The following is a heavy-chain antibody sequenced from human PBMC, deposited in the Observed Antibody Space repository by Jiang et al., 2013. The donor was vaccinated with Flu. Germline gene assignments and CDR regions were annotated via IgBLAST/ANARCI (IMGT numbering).Heavy chain of an antibody. V-gene: IGHV7-4-1*02. J-gene: IGHJ3*02. CDR1: GYTFTSYA. CDR2: INTNTGNP. CDR3: ATNRNGGIRAFDI. D-gene: IGHD4-23*01. Sequence: KASGYTFTSYAMNWVRQAPGQGLEWMGWINTNTGNPTYAQGFTGRFVFSLDTSVSTAYLQISSLKAEDTAVYYCATNRNGGIRAFDIWGQGTMVTVSS.